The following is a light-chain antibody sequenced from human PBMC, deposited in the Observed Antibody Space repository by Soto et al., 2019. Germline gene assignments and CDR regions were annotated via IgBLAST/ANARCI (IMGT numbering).Light chain of an antibody. J-gene: IGKJ5*01. V-gene: IGKV1-5*01. CDR1: QSISHF. Sequence: DIPLTQSLSTLSASLPEGVAIXVRSSQSISHFLAWYQQKPGKVPKLLIYDASNLGSGVPSRFSGSGSGTDFTLTISGLQPDDFTTYYCQQYTSYPPITFGQGTRLEI. CDR2: DAS. CDR3: QQYTSYPPIT.